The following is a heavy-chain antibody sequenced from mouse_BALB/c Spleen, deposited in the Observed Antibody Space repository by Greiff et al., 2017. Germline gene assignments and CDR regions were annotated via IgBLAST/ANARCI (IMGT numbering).Heavy chain of an antibody. V-gene: IGHV1-54*01. J-gene: IGHJ2*01. D-gene: IGHD2-13*01. CDR2: IYPGNSDT. CDR3: TRTTVFFDY. CDR1: GYAFTNYL. Sequence: QVQLQQSGAELVRPGTSVKVSCKASGYAFTNYLIEWVKQRPGQGLEWIGAIYPGNSDTSYNQKFKGKAKLTAVTSTSTAYMELSSLTNEDSAVYYCTRTTVFFDYWGQGTTLTVSS.